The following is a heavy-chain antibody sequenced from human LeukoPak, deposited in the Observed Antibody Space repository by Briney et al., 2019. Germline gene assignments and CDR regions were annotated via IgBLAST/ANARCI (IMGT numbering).Heavy chain of an antibody. CDR2: INPNSGGT. CDR3: ARVRVRGYCTNGVCYGSLGY. CDR1: GYTFTGYY. D-gene: IGHD2-8*01. J-gene: IGHJ4*02. V-gene: IGHV1-2*02. Sequence: ASVKVSCKASGYTFTGYYMHWVRRAPGQGLEWMGWINPNSGGTNYAQKFQGRVTMTRDTSISTAYMELSRLRSDDTAVYYCARVRVRGYCTNGVCYGSLGYWGQGTLVTVSS.